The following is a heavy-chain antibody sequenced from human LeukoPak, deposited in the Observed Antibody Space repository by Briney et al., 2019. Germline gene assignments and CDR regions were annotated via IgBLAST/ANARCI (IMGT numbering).Heavy chain of an antibody. V-gene: IGHV1-69*13. D-gene: IGHD3-10*01. CDR3: ARVSATHAGSGAVGVY. CDR1: GGTFSSYA. CDR2: IIPIFGTA. Sequence: GASVKVSCKASGGTFSSYAISWVRQAPGQGLEWMGGIIPIFGTANYAQKFQGRVTITADESTSTAYMELSSLRSEDTAVYYCARVSATHAGSGAVGVYWGQGTLVTVPS. J-gene: IGHJ4*02.